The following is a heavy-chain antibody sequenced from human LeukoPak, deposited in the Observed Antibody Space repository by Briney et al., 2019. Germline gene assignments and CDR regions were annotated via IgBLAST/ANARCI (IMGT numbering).Heavy chain of an antibody. CDR1: GFSFSSYW. J-gene: IGHJ4*02. V-gene: IGHV3-74*01. D-gene: IGHD2-21*01. Sequence: GGSLRLSCAASGFSFSSYWMHWVRQAPGKGLVWVSRINSDGRSTTYADSVKGRFTISRDNAKNTLYLQMNSLRVEDTAAYYCARTQIIVVNADYWGQGTLVTVSS. CDR3: ARTQIIVVNADY. CDR2: INSDGRST.